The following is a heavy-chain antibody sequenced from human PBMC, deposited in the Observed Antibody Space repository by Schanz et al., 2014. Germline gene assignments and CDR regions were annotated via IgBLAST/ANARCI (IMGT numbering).Heavy chain of an antibody. Sequence: QVQLVESGGGVVQPGRSLRLSCAASGFTFSTCAMHWVRQAPGKGLEWVAVISYEGNDKYYGDSVKGRFTISRDNSKNTLYLQMSSLRAEDTALYYCAKDPHRDYGGKPQTFDIWGQGTMVTVSS. CDR3: AKDPHRDYGGKPQTFDI. V-gene: IGHV3-30*04. D-gene: IGHD4-17*01. CDR1: GFTFSTCA. J-gene: IGHJ3*02. CDR2: ISYEGNDK.